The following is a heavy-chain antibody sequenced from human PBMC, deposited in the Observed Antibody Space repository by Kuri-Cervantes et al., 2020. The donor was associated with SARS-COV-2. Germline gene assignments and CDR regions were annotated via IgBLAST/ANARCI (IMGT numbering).Heavy chain of an antibody. Sequence: GESLKISCAASGFTFSSYAMSWVRQAPGKGLEWVSTISGSGRSTSYADSVKGRFTISRDNAKNTLYLQMNSLRAEDTAVYYCAKPSYGDYVISFWGQGTLVTVSS. J-gene: IGHJ4*02. V-gene: IGHV3-23*01. CDR1: GFTFSSYA. D-gene: IGHD4-17*01. CDR2: ISGSGRST. CDR3: AKPSYGDYVISF.